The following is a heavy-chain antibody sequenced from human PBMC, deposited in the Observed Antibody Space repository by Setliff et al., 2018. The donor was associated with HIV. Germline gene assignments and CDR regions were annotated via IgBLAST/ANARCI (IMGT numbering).Heavy chain of an antibody. D-gene: IGHD3-10*01. CDR2: INPNIGNT. CDR1: GYTFSGYY. V-gene: IGHV1-8*02. Sequence: GASVKVSCKASGYTFSGYYLHWVRQATGQGLEWMGWINPNIGNTGYAQKFQGRVTMARNTSISTAYMELSSLRSDDTAVYFCARGALLAVFDFDHWGHGTQVTVSS. CDR3: ARGALLAVFDFDH. J-gene: IGHJ4*01.